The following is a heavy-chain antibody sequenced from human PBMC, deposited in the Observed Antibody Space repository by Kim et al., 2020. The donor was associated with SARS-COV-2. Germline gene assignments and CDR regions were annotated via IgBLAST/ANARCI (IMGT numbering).Heavy chain of an antibody. V-gene: IGHV3-33*01. J-gene: IGHJ6*01. CDR3: ARGGDIVVVVAATPDYY. Sequence: GGSLRLSCAASGFTFTSYGMHWVRQAPGKGLEWVSFIWYDGSNKYYADSVKGRFTISRDNSKNTLYLQMNSLRAEDTAVYYCARGGDIVVVVAATPDYY. CDR1: GFTFTSYG. CDR2: IWYDGSNK. D-gene: IGHD2-15*01.